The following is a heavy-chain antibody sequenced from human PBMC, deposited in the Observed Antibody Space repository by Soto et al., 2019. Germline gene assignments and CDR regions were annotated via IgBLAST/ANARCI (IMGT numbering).Heavy chain of an antibody. CDR2: INPNSGGT. Sequence: GASVKVSCKASGYTFSGFYMHGVRQAPGQGLEWMGWINPNSGGTKSAEKFQGRVTMTRDTSISTAYMELSRLTSDDPAVYYCASAAVTGTAGLDFWGQGTQVTVSS. V-gene: IGHV1-2*02. CDR3: ASAAVTGTAGLDF. CDR1: GYTFSGFY. D-gene: IGHD6-19*01. J-gene: IGHJ4*02.